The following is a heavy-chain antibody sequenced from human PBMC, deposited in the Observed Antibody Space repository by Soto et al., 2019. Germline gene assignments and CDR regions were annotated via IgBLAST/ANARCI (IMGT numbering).Heavy chain of an antibody. V-gene: IGHV1-69*02. CDR3: ATSYGSGSAHFDS. Sequence: QVQLVQSGAEVTKPGSSVTVSCTASGDTFSRSTLSWVRQAPGQRLEWMGRIIPMLGMSNSALKFQGRLTXSXDQXTNKVYMLLNSLRSDDTAVYYCATSYGSGSAHFDSWGQGTLVTVSS. D-gene: IGHD3-10*01. CDR2: IIPMLGMS. J-gene: IGHJ4*02. CDR1: GDTFSRST.